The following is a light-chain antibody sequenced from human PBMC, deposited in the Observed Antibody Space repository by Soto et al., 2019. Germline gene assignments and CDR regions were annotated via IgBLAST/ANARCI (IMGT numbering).Light chain of an antibody. J-gene: IGKJ4*01. CDR3: QQYSYWPLT. V-gene: IGKV3-15*01. Sequence: ETVMTQSPATLSVSPGERATLSCRASQSVSTYLAWYQPTPGQAPRLLIYGASTRATDIPARFSGSGSETEFTLSISSLQSEDFAVYFCQQYSYWPLTFGGGTKVDIK. CDR1: QSVSTY. CDR2: GAS.